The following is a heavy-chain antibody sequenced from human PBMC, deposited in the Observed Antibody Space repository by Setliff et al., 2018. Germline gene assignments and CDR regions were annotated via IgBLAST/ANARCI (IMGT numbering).Heavy chain of an antibody. CDR2: FSSRNDYI. Sequence: GGSLRLSCAASGFTFSTYRMHWVRQAPGKGLEWVASFSSRNDYIYHADSVKGRFTISRDNAKNTLYLQMNSLRAEDTAVYYCARGIVVVPAALDVWGKGTTVTVSS. CDR3: ARGIVVVPAALDV. V-gene: IGHV3-21*01. CDR1: GFTFSTYR. D-gene: IGHD2-2*01. J-gene: IGHJ6*04.